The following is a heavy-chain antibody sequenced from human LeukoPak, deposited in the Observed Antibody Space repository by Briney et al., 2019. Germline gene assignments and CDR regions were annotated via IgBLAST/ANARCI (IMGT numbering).Heavy chain of an antibody. CDR1: GGSIYSSSYY. Sequence: SETLSLTCTVSGGSIYSSSYYWGWICQPPGKGLEWIGSIYYSGSTYYNPSLKSRVTISVDTSKNQFSLKLSSVTAADTAVYYCARAPSAAWYGTFDYWGQGTLVTVSS. CDR2: IYYSGST. J-gene: IGHJ4*02. CDR3: ARAPSAAWYGTFDY. V-gene: IGHV4-39*07. D-gene: IGHD6-13*01.